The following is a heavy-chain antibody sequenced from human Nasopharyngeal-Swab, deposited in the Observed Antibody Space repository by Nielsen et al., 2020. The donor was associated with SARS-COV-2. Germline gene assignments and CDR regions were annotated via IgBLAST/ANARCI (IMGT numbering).Heavy chain of an antibody. CDR1: GYTFTGYY. J-gene: IGHJ4*02. V-gene: IGHV1-2*02. D-gene: IGHD6-13*01. CDR3: ARESMAAAGRDFDY. CDR2: INPNSGGT. Sequence: ASVKVSCKASGYTFTGYYMHWVRQAPGQGLEWMGWINPNSGGTNYAQKFQGRVTMTRDTSISTAYMELSRLRSDDTAVYYCARESMAAAGRDFDYWGQGTLVTVSS.